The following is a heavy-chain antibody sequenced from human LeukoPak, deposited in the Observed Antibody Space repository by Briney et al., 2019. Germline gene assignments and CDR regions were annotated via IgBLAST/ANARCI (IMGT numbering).Heavy chain of an antibody. D-gene: IGHD3-3*01. CDR1: GGTFSSYA. Sequence: SVKVSCKAAGGTFSSYAISWVRQAPGQGLEWMGGIIPIFGTANYAQKFQGRVTITADESTSTAYMELSSLRSEDTAVYYCARYDFWSGFGWFDPWGQGTLVTVSS. CDR2: IIPIFGTA. CDR3: ARYDFWSGFGWFDP. J-gene: IGHJ5*02. V-gene: IGHV1-69*01.